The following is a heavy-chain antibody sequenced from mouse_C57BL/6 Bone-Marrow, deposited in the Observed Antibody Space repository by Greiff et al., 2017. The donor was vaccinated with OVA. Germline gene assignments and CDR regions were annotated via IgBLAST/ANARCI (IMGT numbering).Heavy chain of an antibody. V-gene: IGHV1-80*01. CDR2: IYPGDGDT. J-gene: IGHJ3*01. Sequence: VQLQQSGAELVKPGASVKISCKASGYAFSSYWMNWVKQRPGKGLEWIGQIYPGDGDTNYNGKFKGKATLTADKSSSTTSEDSAVYFCARGDYYGSSWAYWGQGTLVTVSA. CDR1: GYAFSSYW. CDR3: ARGDYYGSSWAY. D-gene: IGHD1-1*01.